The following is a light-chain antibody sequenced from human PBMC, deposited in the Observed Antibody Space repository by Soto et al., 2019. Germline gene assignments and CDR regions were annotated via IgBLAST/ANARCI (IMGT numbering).Light chain of an antibody. Sequence: QSALTQPPSASGSPGQSVAISCTGTSSDVGGYNYVSWYQQHPGKAPKLMIYEVNKRPSGVPDRFSGSKSGNTASLTVSGLQAEDEADYYCSSYAGSSNVFRTGTKATVL. CDR2: EVN. J-gene: IGLJ1*01. CDR1: SSDVGGYNY. CDR3: SSYAGSSNV. V-gene: IGLV2-8*01.